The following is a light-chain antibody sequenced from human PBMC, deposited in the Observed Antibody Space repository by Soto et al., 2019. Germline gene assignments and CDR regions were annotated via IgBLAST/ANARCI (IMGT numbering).Light chain of an antibody. CDR3: TSWTTSTTMI. J-gene: IGLJ2*01. V-gene: IGLV2-14*03. CDR2: DVN. Sequence: QSVLTQPASVSGSPGQSITISCTGTSSDIGAYNFVSWYQQHPGKATKLMIYDVNIRPSGVSNRFSGSKSGNTASLTISGLQAEDGADYYCTSWTTSTTMIFGGGTKVTVL. CDR1: SSDIGAYNF.